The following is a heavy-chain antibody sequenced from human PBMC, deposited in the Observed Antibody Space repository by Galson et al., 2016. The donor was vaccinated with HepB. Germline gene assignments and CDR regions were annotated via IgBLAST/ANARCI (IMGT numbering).Heavy chain of an antibody. J-gene: IGHJ4*02. V-gene: IGHV4-39*07. CDR3: ATLLVGHGGTGY. CDR2: ISYSGSTT. CDR1: GASISSSSYY. Sequence: SETLSLTCTVSGASISSSSYYWGWIRQPPGKGLEWIASISYSGSTTYYNPSLKSRVTISIDTSKNQFSLTLTSVTAADTAVYYCATLLVGHGGTGYWGRGTLVTVSS. D-gene: IGHD3-16*01.